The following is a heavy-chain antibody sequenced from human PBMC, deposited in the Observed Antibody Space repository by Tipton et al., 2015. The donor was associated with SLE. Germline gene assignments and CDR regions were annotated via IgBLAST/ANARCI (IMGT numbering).Heavy chain of an antibody. CDR2: MYASGST. V-gene: IGHV4-4*07. J-gene: IGHJ4*02. Sequence: LRLSCTVSDGSISDYYWTWIRQPAGEGLEWIGRMYASGSTNYNPSLRSRAAMSVDASKSHFSLKLTPVTAADTAVYFCARDSPTGEWDYWGQGILVTVSS. CDR3: ARDSPTGEWDY. CDR1: DGSISDYY. D-gene: IGHD7-27*01.